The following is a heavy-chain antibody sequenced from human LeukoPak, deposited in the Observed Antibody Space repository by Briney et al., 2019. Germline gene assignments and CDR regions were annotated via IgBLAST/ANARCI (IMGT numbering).Heavy chain of an antibody. D-gene: IGHD6-6*01. V-gene: IGHV3-23*01. CDR3: AKTGGGTRPNDRLFDAFDI. Sequence: PGGSLRLSCAASGFTFSSYAMSWVRQAPGKGLEWVSAISGSGGSTYYADSVKGRFTISRDNSKNTLYLQMNSLRAGDTAVYYCAKTGGGTRPNDRLFDAFDIWGQGTMVTVSS. CDR1: GFTFSSYA. J-gene: IGHJ3*02. CDR2: ISGSGGST.